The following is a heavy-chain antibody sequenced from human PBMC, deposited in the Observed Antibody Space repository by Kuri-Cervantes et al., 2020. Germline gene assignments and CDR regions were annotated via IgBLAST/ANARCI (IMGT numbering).Heavy chain of an antibody. Sequence: LSLTCAASGFTFSSYGIHWVRQAPGKGLEWVAVISYDGSNKYYADSVKGRFTISRDNSKNTLYLQMNSLRAEDTAVYYCARMAYSGYDTFDYWGQGTLVTVSS. D-gene: IGHD5-12*01. CDR3: ARMAYSGYDTFDY. CDR1: GFTFSSYG. J-gene: IGHJ4*02. V-gene: IGHV3-30*03. CDR2: ISYDGSNK.